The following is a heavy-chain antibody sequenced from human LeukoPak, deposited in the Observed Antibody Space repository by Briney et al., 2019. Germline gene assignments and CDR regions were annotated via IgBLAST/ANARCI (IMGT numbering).Heavy chain of an antibody. CDR3: ARDGSTAIFDY. V-gene: IGHV4-4*02. CDR1: GGSISSSNL. Sequence: SETLSLTCAVSGGSISSSNLWSWVRQPPGKGLEWIGEIYNSGSTNYNPSLKSRVTISVDKSKNQFSLKLSSVTAADTAVYYCARDGSTAIFDYWGQGTLVTVSS. J-gene: IGHJ4*02. CDR2: IYNSGST. D-gene: IGHD2-2*01.